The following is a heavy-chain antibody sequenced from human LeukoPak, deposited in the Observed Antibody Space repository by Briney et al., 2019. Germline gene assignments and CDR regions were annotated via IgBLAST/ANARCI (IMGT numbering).Heavy chain of an antibody. CDR1: GDSISSSSSY. CDR2: IYYSGST. CDR3: AREFDYYDSSGYSLRNRYFQH. V-gene: IGHV4-39*02. J-gene: IGHJ1*01. D-gene: IGHD3-22*01. Sequence: KPSETLSLTCTVSGDSISSSSSYWGWIRQPPGEGLEWIGSIYYSGSTYYNTSLKSRVTISVDTSKNQFSLKLSSVTAADTAVYYCAREFDYYDSSGYSLRNRYFQHWGQGTLVTVSS.